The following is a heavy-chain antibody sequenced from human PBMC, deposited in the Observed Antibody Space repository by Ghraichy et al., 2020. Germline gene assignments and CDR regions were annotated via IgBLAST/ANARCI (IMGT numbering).Heavy chain of an antibody. J-gene: IGHJ3*01. CDR2: FGYGRDYK. D-gene: IGHD4-17*01. CDR3: AKDSSSGDYVSAFHL. Sequence: ESLNISCAASGFTFSNYAMTWVRQAPGKGLEWVSSFGYGRDYKFYADPVRGRFTISRDNSKNTLYLHMNSLRAEDTAVYYCAKDSSSGDYVSAFHLWGQGTMVTVSS. CDR1: GFTFSNYA. V-gene: IGHV3-23*01.